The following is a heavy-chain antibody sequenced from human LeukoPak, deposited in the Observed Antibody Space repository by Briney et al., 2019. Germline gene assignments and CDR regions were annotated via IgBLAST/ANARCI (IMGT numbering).Heavy chain of an antibody. CDR2: IYDDNT. CDR1: GLTVSAYA. CDR3: AARKVRGVWFYLDY. J-gene: IGHJ4*02. D-gene: IGHD3-10*01. Sequence: PGGSLRLSCAASGLTVSAYAMAWVRQAPGKGLEWVSTIYDDNTYYADSVKGRFAISTDNSKNTLYLQMNGLRVEDTAVYFCAARKVRGVWFYLDYWGQGTLVTVSS. V-gene: IGHV3-23*01.